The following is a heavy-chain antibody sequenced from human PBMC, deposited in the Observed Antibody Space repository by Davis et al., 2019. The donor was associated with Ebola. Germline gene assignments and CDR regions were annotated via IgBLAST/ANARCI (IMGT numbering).Heavy chain of an antibody. D-gene: IGHD3-10*01. CDR3: ARADKVGSSGSYPY. CDR1: GYSFSSYV. V-gene: IGHV1-18*01. CDR2: ISAYNGNT. Sequence: ASVKVSCKASGYSFSSYVIHWVRQAPGQGLEWMGWISAYNGNTNYAQKLQGRVTMTTDTSTSTVYMELSSLRSEDTAVYYCARADKVGSSGSYPYWGQGTLVTVSS. J-gene: IGHJ4*02.